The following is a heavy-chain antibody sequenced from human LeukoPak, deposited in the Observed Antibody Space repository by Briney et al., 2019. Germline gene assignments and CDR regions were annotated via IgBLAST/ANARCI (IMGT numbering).Heavy chain of an antibody. CDR3: ARLLNNDNSGDPDTFDM. Sequence: PSDTLSLTCTVSGGSISSHYWSWIRQSPERGLEWIGFIYYSGTTRYNPALRGRVTMSVDTSKNHFSPKLTSVTAADTAVYYCARLLNNDNSGDPDTFDMWGQGTMVTVSS. CDR2: IYYSGTT. CDR1: GGSISSHY. J-gene: IGHJ3*02. D-gene: IGHD3-22*01. V-gene: IGHV4-59*07.